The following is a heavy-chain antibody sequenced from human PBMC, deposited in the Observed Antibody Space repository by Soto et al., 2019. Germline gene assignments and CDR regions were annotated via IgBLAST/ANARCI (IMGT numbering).Heavy chain of an antibody. V-gene: IGHV2-26*01. CDR3: AQLLFGRSVAGGYFYMDV. D-gene: IGHD6-19*01. CDR2: IFSNVEK. CDR1: GFSLASGKVG. J-gene: IGHJ6*03. Sequence: HVTLKESGPVLVKPTETLTLTCTVSGFSLASGKVGVTWIRQPPGKALEWLAHIFSNVEKSYRTSLKDRLTISEDTSKSQVVLTMTNVDPVDTATYYCAQLLFGRSVAGGYFYMDVWGKGTTVTVSS.